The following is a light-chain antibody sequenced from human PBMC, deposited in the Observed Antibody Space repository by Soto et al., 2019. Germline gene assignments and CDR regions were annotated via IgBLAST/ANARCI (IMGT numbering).Light chain of an antibody. CDR1: QSISSY. V-gene: IGKV1-39*01. Sequence: DIQMTQSPSSLSASVGDRVTITCRASQSISSYLNWYQQKPGKAPNLLIYAASSLQSGVPSKFSGSGSGTDFTLTISRLQPGDFATYYCQQSYSSPLTFGPGTKVDIK. J-gene: IGKJ3*01. CDR2: AAS. CDR3: QQSYSSPLT.